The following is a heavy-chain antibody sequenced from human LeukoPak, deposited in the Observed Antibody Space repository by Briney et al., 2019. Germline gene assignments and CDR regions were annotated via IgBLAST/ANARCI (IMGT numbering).Heavy chain of an antibody. CDR2: ISGSGGST. CDR3: AKEEMRDGYNLDFDY. D-gene: IGHD5-24*01. Sequence: GGPLRLPCGASGFTFSSYAMSWVRQAPGEGLEWVSAISGSGGSTYYADSVKGRYTISRDNSKITLYVQMNSLRAENTAVYYCAKEEMRDGYNLDFDYWGQGNLVTVSS. J-gene: IGHJ4*02. V-gene: IGHV3-23*01. CDR1: GFTFSSYA.